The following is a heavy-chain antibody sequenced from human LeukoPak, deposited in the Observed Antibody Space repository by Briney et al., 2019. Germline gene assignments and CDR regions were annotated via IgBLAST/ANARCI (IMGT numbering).Heavy chain of an antibody. Sequence: PGGSLRLSCAVSGFTFSSYGMHWVRQAPGKGLEWVAFIRYDGSNKYYADSVKGRFTISRDNSKNTLYLQMNSLRAEDTAVYYCAKDHCWFGETSRPGGEVCYFDYWGQGTLVTVSS. CDR2: IRYDGSNK. J-gene: IGHJ4*02. CDR1: GFTFSSYG. CDR3: AKDHCWFGETSRPGGEVCYFDY. D-gene: IGHD3-10*01. V-gene: IGHV3-30*02.